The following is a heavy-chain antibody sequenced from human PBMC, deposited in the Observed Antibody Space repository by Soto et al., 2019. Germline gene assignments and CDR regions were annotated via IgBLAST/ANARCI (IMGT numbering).Heavy chain of an antibody. CDR3: AREGDYGDNAILHY. J-gene: IGHJ4*02. V-gene: IGHV3-7*03. CDR1: GFTLSSYW. Sequence: PGGSLRLSCAASGFTLSSYWMNWVRQAPGKGLEWVARIKEDGSEKYYVDSVKGRFTISRDNAKNSLYLQMNSLRAEDTAVYSCAREGDYGDNAILHYWGQGTLVTVSS. D-gene: IGHD4-17*01. CDR2: IKEDGSEK.